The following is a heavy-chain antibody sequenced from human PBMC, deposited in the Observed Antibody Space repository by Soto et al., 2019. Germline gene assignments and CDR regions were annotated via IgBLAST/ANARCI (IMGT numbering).Heavy chain of an antibody. V-gene: IGHV1-3*01. D-gene: IGHD1-26*01. CDR2: INGDNDNT. Sequence: GASVKVSCKASGYTFTRRSIHWVRQAPGQRLEWMGWINGDNDNTKYSQKFQGRVTITRDIPANTAYMELNSLKSEDTAMYYCARGVTSGSFPPFDLWGQGTLVTVSS. J-gene: IGHJ4*02. CDR1: GYTFTRRS. CDR3: ARGVTSGSFPPFDL.